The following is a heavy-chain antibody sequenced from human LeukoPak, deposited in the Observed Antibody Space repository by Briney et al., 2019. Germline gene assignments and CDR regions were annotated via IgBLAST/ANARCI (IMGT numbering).Heavy chain of an antibody. J-gene: IGHJ1*01. Sequence: GAAVKVSCKVSGYTLTELSMHWVRQAPGKGLEWMGGFDPEDGETIYAQKFQGRVTMTEDTSTDTAYMELSSLRSEDTAVYYCATRDVWFKYFQHWGQGTLVTVSS. D-gene: IGHD2-21*01. CDR1: GYTLTELS. CDR2: FDPEDGET. V-gene: IGHV1-24*01. CDR3: ATRDVWFKYFQH.